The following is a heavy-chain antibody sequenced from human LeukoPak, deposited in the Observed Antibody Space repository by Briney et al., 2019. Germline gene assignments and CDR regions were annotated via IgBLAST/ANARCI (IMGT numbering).Heavy chain of an antibody. CDR2: IYYSGST. J-gene: IGHJ5*02. CDR1: GGSISSGDYY. D-gene: IGHD1-26*01. CDR3: ARLGATAVDGHWFDP. Sequence: SETLSLTCTVSGGSISSGDYYWSWVRQPPGKGLEWIGYIYYSGSTYYNPSLKSRVTISVDTSKNQFSLKLSSVTAADTAVYYCARLGATAVDGHWFDPWGQGTLVTVSS. V-gene: IGHV4-30-4*01.